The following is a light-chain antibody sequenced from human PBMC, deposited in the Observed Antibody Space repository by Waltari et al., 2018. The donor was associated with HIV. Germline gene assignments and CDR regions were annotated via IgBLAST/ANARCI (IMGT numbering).Light chain of an antibody. V-gene: IGLV2-23*02. CDR2: DVS. CDR3: CSYAGSSTLL. J-gene: IGLJ3*02. CDR1: SSDVGGYKY. Sequence: QSALTQPASVSGSPGQSITISCTGASSDVGGYKYVSWYQHHPGKAPKLMIYDVSDRPSGVSNRFSGSKYGNTASLTFAGLQAEDEADYYCCSYAGSSTLLFGGGTKVTVL.